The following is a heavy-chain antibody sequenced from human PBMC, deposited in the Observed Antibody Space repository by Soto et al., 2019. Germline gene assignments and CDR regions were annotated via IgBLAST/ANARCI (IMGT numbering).Heavy chain of an antibody. CDR3: AREAV. V-gene: IGHV3-7*05. CDR1: GFTFSGYW. CDR2: IKQDGSEQ. Sequence: EVQLVESGGGLVQPGGSLRLSCAASGFTFSGYWMSWVHQAPGKGLEWVANIKQDGSEQFYVDSVKGRFTISRDNAKNSLYLQMNSLRAEVTAVYYCAREAVWGQGTTVTVSS. J-gene: IGHJ6*02.